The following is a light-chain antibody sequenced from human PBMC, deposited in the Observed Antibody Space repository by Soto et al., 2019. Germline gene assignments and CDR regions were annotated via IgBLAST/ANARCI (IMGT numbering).Light chain of an antibody. CDR3: QSYDSNNQV. Sequence: NFMLTQPHSVSESQGKTLTISCTGSSGSIASHYVQWYQQRPGSAPTTVIYENDQRPSGVPGRFSASIDSSSNSASLTISGLKTEDDADYYCQSYDSNNQVFGGGTKLTVL. CDR1: SGSIASHY. CDR2: END. V-gene: IGLV6-57*02. J-gene: IGLJ3*02.